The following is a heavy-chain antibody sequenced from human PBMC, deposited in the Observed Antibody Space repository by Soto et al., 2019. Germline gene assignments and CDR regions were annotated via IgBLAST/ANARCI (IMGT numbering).Heavy chain of an antibody. J-gene: IGHJ5*02. Sequence: ASVKVSRKASGYTFTGYYMHGVRPAPGQGLEWMGWINPNSGGTNYAQKFQGWVTMTRDTSISTAYMELSRLRSDDAAVYYCAREVRSSSSTGWFDPWGQGTLVTVSS. CDR3: AREVRSSSSTGWFDP. CDR1: GYTFTGYY. D-gene: IGHD6-13*01. CDR2: INPNSGGT. V-gene: IGHV1-2*04.